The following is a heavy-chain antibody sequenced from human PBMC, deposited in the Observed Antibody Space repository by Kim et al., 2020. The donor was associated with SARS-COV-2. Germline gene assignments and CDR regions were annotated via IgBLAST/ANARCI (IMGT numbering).Heavy chain of an antibody. CDR2: IYSGGST. CDR1: GFTVSSNY. J-gene: IGHJ2*01. Sequence: GGSLRLSCAASGFTVSSNYMSWVRQAPGKGLEWVSVIYSGGSTYYADSVKGRFTISRDNSKNTLYLQMNSLRAEDTAVYYCARDPGGWYALWYFDLWGRGTLVTVSS. D-gene: IGHD6-19*01. CDR3: ARDPGGWYALWYFDL. V-gene: IGHV3-66*01.